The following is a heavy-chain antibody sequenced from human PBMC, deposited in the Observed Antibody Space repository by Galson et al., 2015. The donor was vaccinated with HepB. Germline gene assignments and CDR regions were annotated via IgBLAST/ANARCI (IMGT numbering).Heavy chain of an antibody. CDR1: GFTFSRYA. Sequence: SLRLSCAASGFTFSRYAMSWVRQAPGKGLEWVSTITSDGSTYYTDSVKGRFTISTANSKNTLYLQMNSLRAEDTAVYYCGSLDVETALVYYGMDVWGQGTPVTVSS. CDR2: ITSDGST. D-gene: IGHD5-18*01. V-gene: IGHV3-23*01. CDR3: GSLDVETALVYYGMDV. J-gene: IGHJ6*02.